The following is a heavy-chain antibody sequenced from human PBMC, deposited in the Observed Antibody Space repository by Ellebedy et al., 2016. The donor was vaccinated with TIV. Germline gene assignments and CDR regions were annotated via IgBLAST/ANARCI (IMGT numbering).Heavy chain of an antibody. V-gene: IGHV3-30-3*01. Sequence: GGSLRLXCAASGFTFSSYAMHWVRQAPGKGLEWVAVISYDGSNKYYADSVKGRFTISRDNSKNTLYLQMNSLRAEDTAVYYCARDPADIVVVVAATKQPFDIWGQGTMVTVSS. CDR1: GFTFSSYA. CDR3: ARDPADIVVVVAATKQPFDI. D-gene: IGHD2-15*01. CDR2: ISYDGSNK. J-gene: IGHJ3*02.